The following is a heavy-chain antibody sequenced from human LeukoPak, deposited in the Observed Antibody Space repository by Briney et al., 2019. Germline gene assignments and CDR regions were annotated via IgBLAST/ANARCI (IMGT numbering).Heavy chain of an antibody. V-gene: IGHV3-23*01. CDR2: ISGSGGST. CDR1: GFTFSSYA. Sequence: GGSLRLSCAASGFTFSSYAMSWVRQAPGKGLEWVSAISGSGGSTYYADSVKGRFTISRDNSKNTLYLQMNSLRAEDTAVYYCAKRSDSSSGWYDYYYYYGMDVWGQGTTVTVSS. J-gene: IGHJ6*02. D-gene: IGHD6-19*01. CDR3: AKRSDSSSGWYDYYYYYGMDV.